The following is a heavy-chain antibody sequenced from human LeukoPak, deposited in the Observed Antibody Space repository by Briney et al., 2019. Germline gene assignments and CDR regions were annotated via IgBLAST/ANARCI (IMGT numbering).Heavy chain of an antibody. V-gene: IGHV4-39*01. CDR1: GGSISNNSDY. D-gene: IGHD6-19*01. CDR3: ARRRVAAHSDYFDY. J-gene: IGHJ4*02. CDR2: IYYSATT. Sequence: SETLSLTCTVSGGSISNNSDYWGWIRQPPGKGLEWIGSIYYSATTFYNPSLKSRVTISVDTSKNQFSLRLSSVTAADTAVYYCARRRVAAHSDYFDYWGQGTLVTVSS.